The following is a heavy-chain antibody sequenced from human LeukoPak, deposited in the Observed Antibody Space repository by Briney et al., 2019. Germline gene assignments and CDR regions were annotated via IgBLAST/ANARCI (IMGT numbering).Heavy chain of an antibody. CDR2: ISSSGSTI. J-gene: IGHJ4*02. V-gene: IGHV3-11*01. CDR3: ARDSSGWLNYFDY. Sequence: GGSLRLSCAASGFTFSDYYMSWIRQAPGKGLEGVSYISSSGSTIYYADSVKGRFTISRDNAKNSLYLQMNSLRAEDTAVYYCARDSSGWLNYFDYWGQGTLVTVSS. CDR1: GFTFSDYY. D-gene: IGHD6-19*01.